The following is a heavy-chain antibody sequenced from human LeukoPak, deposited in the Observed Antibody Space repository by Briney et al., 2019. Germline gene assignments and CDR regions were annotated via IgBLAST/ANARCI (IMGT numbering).Heavy chain of an antibody. V-gene: IGHV4-30-2*01. J-gene: IGHJ4*02. CDR2: IYHSGST. Sequence: PSQTLSLTCTVSGGSISSGGYYWSWIRQPPGKGLEWIGYIYHSGSTYYNPSLKSRVTISVDRSKNQFSLKLSSVTAADTAVYYCAREMDSSGYYHFDYWGQGTLVTVSS. D-gene: IGHD3-22*01. CDR1: GGSISSGGYY. CDR3: AREMDSSGYYHFDY.